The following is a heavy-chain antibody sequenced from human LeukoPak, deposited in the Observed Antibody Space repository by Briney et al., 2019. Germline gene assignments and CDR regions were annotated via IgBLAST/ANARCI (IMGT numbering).Heavy chain of an antibody. CDR1: GFTFSDYG. Sequence: GRSLRLSCAASGFTFSDYGMHWVRQAPGKGLGWLAVIWKDAVNQFHADSVKGRFTTSRDNSKNMLFLQMNDLRAEDTAVYYCVKERAPFDAFDIWGQGTVVSVSS. CDR2: IWKDAVNQ. CDR3: VKERAPFDAFDI. J-gene: IGHJ3*02. V-gene: IGHV3-33*06.